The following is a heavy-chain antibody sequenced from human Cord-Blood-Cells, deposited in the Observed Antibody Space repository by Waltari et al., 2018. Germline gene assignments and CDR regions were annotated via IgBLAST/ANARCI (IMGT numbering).Heavy chain of an antibody. CDR3: AGTRYYGSGSYDY. CDR2: VNPNGGGT. D-gene: IGHD3-10*01. Sequence: QVQLVQSGAEVKKPGASVKVSCKASGYTFTGYYMHWVRQAPGQGLEWMGWVNPNGGGTNYAQKFQGRVTMTRDTSISTAYMELSRLRSDDTAVYYCAGTRYYGSGSYDYWGQGTLVTVSS. J-gene: IGHJ4*02. CDR1: GYTFTGYY. V-gene: IGHV1-2*02.